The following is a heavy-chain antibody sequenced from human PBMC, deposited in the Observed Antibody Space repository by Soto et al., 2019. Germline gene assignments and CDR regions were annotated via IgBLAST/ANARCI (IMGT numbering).Heavy chain of an antibody. V-gene: IGHV4-31*03. Sequence: ASGTLSLTCTVSGGSISSGGYYCSWIRQHPGKGLEWIGYIYYSGSTYYNPSLKSRVTISVDTSKNQFSLKLSSVTAADTAVYYCAGTMIVVSSVGTHLITDYYGMDVWGQGTTVTVSS. CDR2: IYYSGST. CDR3: AGTMIVVSSVGTHLITDYYGMDV. CDR1: GGSISSGGYY. J-gene: IGHJ6*02. D-gene: IGHD3-22*01.